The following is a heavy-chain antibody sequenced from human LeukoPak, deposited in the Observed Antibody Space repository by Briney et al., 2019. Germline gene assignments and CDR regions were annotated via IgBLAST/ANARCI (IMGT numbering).Heavy chain of an antibody. V-gene: IGHV3-23*01. CDR2: ISGSGGST. D-gene: IGHD2-2*01. Sequence: GGSLRLSCAASGFTFSSYAMSWVRQAPGKGLEWISAISGSGGSTYYADSVKGRFTISRDNSKNTLYLQMNSLRAEDTAVYYCARAGTVVVPAAISEVGLWFDPWGQGTLVTVSS. CDR3: ARAGTVVVPAAISEVGLWFDP. CDR1: GFTFSSYA. J-gene: IGHJ5*02.